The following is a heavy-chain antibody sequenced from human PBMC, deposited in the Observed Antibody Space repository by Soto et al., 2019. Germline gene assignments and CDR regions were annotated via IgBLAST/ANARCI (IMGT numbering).Heavy chain of an antibody. J-gene: IGHJ6*02. V-gene: IGHV4-39*07. CDR3: AREDDGGDSLDV. Sequence: SETLSLTCTVSGGSISSSSYYWGWIRQPPGKGLEWIGSIYYSGSTYYNPSLKSRLTISVDTSKNQFSLHLTSVTAADTAVYFCAREDDGGDSLDVWGQGTTVTVSS. CDR1: GGSISSSSYY. CDR2: IYYSGST. D-gene: IGHD2-21*02.